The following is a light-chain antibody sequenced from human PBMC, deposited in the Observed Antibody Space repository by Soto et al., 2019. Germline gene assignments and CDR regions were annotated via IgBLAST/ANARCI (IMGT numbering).Light chain of an antibody. J-gene: IGKJ1*01. CDR1: QSVSSSY. Sequence: EIVLTQSPGTLSLSPGERATLSCRASQSVSSSYLAWYQQKPGQAPRLLIYVASSRATGIPDRFSGSGSGTDFTLTITRLEPEDSAVYYCQQDHSSPWTFVQGTKVEIK. V-gene: IGKV3-20*01. CDR2: VAS. CDR3: QQDHSSPWT.